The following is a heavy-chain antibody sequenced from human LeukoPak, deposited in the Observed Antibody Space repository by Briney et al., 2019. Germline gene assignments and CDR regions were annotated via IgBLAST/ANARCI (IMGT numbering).Heavy chain of an antibody. CDR3: VLGGYFDY. V-gene: IGHV3-30*03. CDR2: ISYDGSNK. D-gene: IGHD2-15*01. J-gene: IGHJ4*02. Sequence: GRSLRLSCAASGFTFSSYGMHWVRQAPGKWLEWVAVISYDGSNKYYADSVKGRFTISRDNSKNTLYLQMNSLRAEDTAVYYCVLGGYFDYWGQGTLVTVSS. CDR1: GFTFSSYG.